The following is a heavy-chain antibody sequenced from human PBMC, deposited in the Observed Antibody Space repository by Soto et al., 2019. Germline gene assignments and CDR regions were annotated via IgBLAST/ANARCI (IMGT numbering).Heavy chain of an antibody. CDR2: IIPIFGTA. Sequence: QVQLVQSGAEVKKPGSSVKVSCKASGGTFSSYAISWVRQAPGQGLEWMGGIIPIFGTANYAQKFQGRVTIPAEESTSTAYMELSSRRSEDTAVYYCASPDDSSGYYFGVFDYWGQGTLVTVSS. D-gene: IGHD3-22*01. CDR3: ASPDDSSGYYFGVFDY. V-gene: IGHV1-69*12. J-gene: IGHJ4*02. CDR1: GGTFSSYA.